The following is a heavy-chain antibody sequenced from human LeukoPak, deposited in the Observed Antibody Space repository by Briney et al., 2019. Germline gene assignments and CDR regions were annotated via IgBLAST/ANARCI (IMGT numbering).Heavy chain of an antibody. CDR2: INSDGSST. D-gene: IGHD2-2*03. J-gene: IGHJ6*03. Sequence: GGSLRLSCVASGFTFSSYWMHWVRQAPGKGLVWVSRINSDGSSTSYADSVKGRFTISRDNAKNTLYLQMNSLRAEDTAVYYCANGYCSSTDHGCYYYYYMDVWGKGTTVTISS. CDR1: GFTFSSYW. V-gene: IGHV3-74*01. CDR3: ANGYCSSTDHGCYYYYYMDV.